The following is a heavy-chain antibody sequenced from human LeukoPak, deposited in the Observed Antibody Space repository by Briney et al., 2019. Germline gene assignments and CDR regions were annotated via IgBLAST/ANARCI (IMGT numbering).Heavy chain of an antibody. D-gene: IGHD3-10*01. CDR1: GGTFSSYA. J-gene: IGHJ4*02. Sequence: ASVKVSCKASGGTFSSYAISWVRQAPGQGLEWMGGIIPIFGTANYAQKFQGRVTITADESTSTAYMELSSLRSEDTAVYYCARGGEAMVRGVYDYWGQGTLVTVSS. V-gene: IGHV1-69*13. CDR3: ARGGEAMVRGVYDY. CDR2: IIPIFGTA.